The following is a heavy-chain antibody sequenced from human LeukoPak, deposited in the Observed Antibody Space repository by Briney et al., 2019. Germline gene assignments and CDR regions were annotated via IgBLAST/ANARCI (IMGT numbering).Heavy chain of an antibody. CDR1: GGSISSSSYY. Sequence: PSETLSLTCTVSGGSISSSSYYWGWIRQPPGKGLEWIGSIYYSGSTYYNPSLKSRVTISVDTSKNQFSLKLSSVTAADTAVYYCARVSGYSYGYDAFDIWGQGTMVTVSS. D-gene: IGHD5-18*01. CDR2: IYYSGST. V-gene: IGHV4-39*07. J-gene: IGHJ3*02. CDR3: ARVSGYSYGYDAFDI.